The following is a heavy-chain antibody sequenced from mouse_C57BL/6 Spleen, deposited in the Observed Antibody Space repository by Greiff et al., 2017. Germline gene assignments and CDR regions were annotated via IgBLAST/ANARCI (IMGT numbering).Heavy chain of an antibody. CDR2: INPNSGTT. J-gene: IGHJ4*01. CDR3: ARGDYSKEDAMDY. Sequence: VQLKESGPELVKPGASVKISCKASGYSFTDYNMNWVKQSNGKSLEWIGVINPNSGTTSYNQKFKGKATLTVDQSSSTAYMQLNSLTSEDSAVYYCARGDYSKEDAMDYWGQGTSVTVSS. D-gene: IGHD2-5*01. V-gene: IGHV1-39*01. CDR1: GYSFTDYN.